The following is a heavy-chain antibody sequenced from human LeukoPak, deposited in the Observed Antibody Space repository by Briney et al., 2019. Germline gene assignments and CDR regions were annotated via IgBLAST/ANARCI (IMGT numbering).Heavy chain of an antibody. CDR2: INTNTGNP. J-gene: IGHJ4*02. D-gene: IGHD3-10*01. CDR3: ARDTGFSMVRGILF. V-gene: IGHV7-4-1*02. CDR1: GYTFTSYA. Sequence: ASVKVSCKASGYTFTSYATNWVRQAPGQGLEWMGWINTNTGNPTYAQGFTGRFVFSLDTSVSTAYLQISSLKAEDTAVYYCARDTGFSMVRGILFWGQGTLVTVSS.